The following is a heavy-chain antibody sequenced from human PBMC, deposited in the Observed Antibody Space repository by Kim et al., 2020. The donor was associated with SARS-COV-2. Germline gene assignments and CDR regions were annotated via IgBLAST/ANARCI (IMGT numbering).Heavy chain of an antibody. V-gene: IGHV3-30*07. J-gene: IGHJ4*02. Sequence: ADSVKGRFTISRDNSKNTLYLQMNSLRAEDTAVYYCARDQARYGDYALDYWGQGTLVTVSS. CDR3: ARDQARYGDYALDY. D-gene: IGHD4-17*01.